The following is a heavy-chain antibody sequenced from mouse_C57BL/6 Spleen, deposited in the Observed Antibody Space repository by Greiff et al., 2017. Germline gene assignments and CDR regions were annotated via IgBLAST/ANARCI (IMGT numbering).Heavy chain of an antibody. V-gene: IGHV1-50*01. CDR3: ASRRTAQGGFAY. CDR1: GYTFTSYW. D-gene: IGHD3-2*02. Sequence: QVQLQQSGAELVKPGASVKLSCKASGYTFTSYWMQWVKQRPGQGLEWIGEIDPSDSYTNYNQKFKGKATLTVDTSSSTAYMQLSSLTSEDSAVYYCASRRTAQGGFAYWGQGTLVTVSA. J-gene: IGHJ3*01. CDR2: IDPSDSYT.